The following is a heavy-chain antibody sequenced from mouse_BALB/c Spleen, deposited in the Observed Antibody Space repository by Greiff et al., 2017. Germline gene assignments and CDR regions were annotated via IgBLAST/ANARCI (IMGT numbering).Heavy chain of an antibody. CDR1: GFNIKDYY. CDR2: IDPENGDT. Sequence: EVQLQQSGAELVRSGASVKLSCTASGFNIKDYYMHWVKQRPEQGLEWIGWIDPENGDTEYAPKFQGKATMTADTSSNTAYLQLSSLTSEDTAVYYCNANYVYGRPPDYWGQGTTLTVSS. CDR3: NANYVYGRPPDY. D-gene: IGHD2-2*01. V-gene: IGHV14-4*02. J-gene: IGHJ2*01.